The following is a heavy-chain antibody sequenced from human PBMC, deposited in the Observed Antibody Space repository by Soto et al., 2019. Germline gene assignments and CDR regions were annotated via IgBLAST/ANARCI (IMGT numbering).Heavy chain of an antibody. CDR3: ARVGEYDYVWGSYRYIDY. CDR2: IYHSGST. Sequence: QVQLQESGPGLVKPSGTLSLTCAVSGGSISSSNWWSWVRQPPGKGLEWIGEIYHSGSTNYSPSLKSRVTISVDKSKNQFSLKLSSVTAADTAVYYCARVGEYDYVWGSYRYIDYWGQGTLVTVSS. CDR1: GGSISSSNW. D-gene: IGHD3-16*02. V-gene: IGHV4-4*02. J-gene: IGHJ4*02.